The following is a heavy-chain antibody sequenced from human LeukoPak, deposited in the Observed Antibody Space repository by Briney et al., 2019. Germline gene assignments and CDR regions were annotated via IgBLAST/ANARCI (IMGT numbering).Heavy chain of an antibody. CDR3: ARESGTIFGVVIIGRYGMDV. V-gene: IGHV3-21*01. D-gene: IGHD3-3*01. Sequence: GGSLRLSCAASGFTFSSYSMNWVRQAPGKGLEGASSISSSSSYIYYADSVKGRFTISRDNAKNSLYLQMNSLRAEDTAVYYCARESGTIFGVVIIGRYGMDVWGQGTTVTVSS. CDR2: ISSSSSYI. CDR1: GFTFSSYS. J-gene: IGHJ6*02.